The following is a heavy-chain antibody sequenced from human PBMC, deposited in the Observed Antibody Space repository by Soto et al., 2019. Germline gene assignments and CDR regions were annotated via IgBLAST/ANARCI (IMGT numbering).Heavy chain of an antibody. J-gene: IGHJ4*02. Sequence: KPSETLSLTCTVSGGSISSYYWSWIRQPPGKGLEWIGYIYYSGSTNYNASLKSRVTISVDTSRNQFSLKLSSVTAADTAVYYCARQDYSSGYDYWGQGTLVTVSS. D-gene: IGHD6-19*01. CDR3: ARQDYSSGYDY. V-gene: IGHV4-59*08. CDR1: GGSISSYY. CDR2: IYYSGST.